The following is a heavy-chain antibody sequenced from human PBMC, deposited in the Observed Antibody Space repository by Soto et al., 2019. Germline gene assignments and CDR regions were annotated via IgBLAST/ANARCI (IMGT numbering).Heavy chain of an antibody. CDR3: ARSLKGEDDYVWGSYRPDAFDI. V-gene: IGHV1-8*01. CDR1: GYTFTSYD. D-gene: IGHD3-16*02. J-gene: IGHJ3*02. CDR2: MNPNSGNT. Sequence: GASVKVSCKASGYTFTSYDINWVRQATGQGLEWMGWMNPNSGNTGYAQKFQGRVTMTRNTSISTAYMELSSLRSEDTAVYYCARSLKGEDDYVWGSYRPDAFDIWGQGTIVTVSS.